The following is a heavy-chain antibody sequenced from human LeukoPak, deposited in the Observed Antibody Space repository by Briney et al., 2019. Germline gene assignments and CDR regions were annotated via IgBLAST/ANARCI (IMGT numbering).Heavy chain of an antibody. V-gene: IGHV5-51*01. CDR2: IYPGDSDT. CDR3: ARRGMECSGGSCYPNFFDY. Sequence: GESLKISCRGSGYSFTSYWIGWVRQMPGKGLEWMGIIYPGDSDTRYSPSFQGHVTISADKSISTAYLQWSSLEASDTAMYYCARRGMECSGGSCYPNFFDYWGQGTLVTVSS. CDR1: GYSFTSYW. D-gene: IGHD2-15*01. J-gene: IGHJ4*02.